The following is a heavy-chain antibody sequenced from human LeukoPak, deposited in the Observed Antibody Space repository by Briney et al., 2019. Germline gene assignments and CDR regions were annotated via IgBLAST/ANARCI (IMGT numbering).Heavy chain of an antibody. Sequence: GGSLRLSCTASGFTFSSYGMSWVRQAPGKGLEWVSAISSSGGSTYYADSVKGRLTISRDNSKNTLYLQMNSLRAEDTAVYYCARDRLTMVRGAPDNYYYYYGMDVWGQGTTVTVSS. CDR2: ISSSGGST. CDR3: ARDRLTMVRGAPDNYYYYYGMDV. J-gene: IGHJ6*02. D-gene: IGHD3-10*01. V-gene: IGHV3-23*01. CDR1: GFTFSSYG.